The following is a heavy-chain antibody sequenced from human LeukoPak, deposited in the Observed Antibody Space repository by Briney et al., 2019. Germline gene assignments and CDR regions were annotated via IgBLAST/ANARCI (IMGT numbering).Heavy chain of an antibody. D-gene: IGHD3-10*01. Sequence: PSETLSLTCAVSGGYVNRGTFFWTWIRKPPGKGLEWIGYISNSGSTNYHPSLKSRVTISSDTSKTQFSLKLSSVTAADTAVYYCASGYGSSGRFDYWGQGTLVTVSS. CDR2: ISNSGST. CDR1: GGYVNRGTFF. CDR3: ASGYGSSGRFDY. V-gene: IGHV4-61*01. J-gene: IGHJ4*02.